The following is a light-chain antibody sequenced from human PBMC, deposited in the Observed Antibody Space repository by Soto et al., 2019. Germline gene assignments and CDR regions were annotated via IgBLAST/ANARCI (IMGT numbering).Light chain of an antibody. CDR3: QQYNSGLT. J-gene: IGKJ4*01. CDR1: EGISNY. V-gene: IGKV1-27*01. CDR2: VAS. Sequence: DIQMTQSPSSXSASVGDRVTITCRASEGISNYLAWYQQKPGKVPKVLIYVASALQSGVPSRFSGSGSGRDFTLPISSLQPEDVATYYCQQYNSGLTFGGGTKVDIK.